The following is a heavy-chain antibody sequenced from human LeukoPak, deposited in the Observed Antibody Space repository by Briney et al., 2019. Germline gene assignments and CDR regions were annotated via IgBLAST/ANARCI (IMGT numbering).Heavy chain of an antibody. CDR1: GGSISSGDYY. CDR2: IYYSGRT. Sequence: SQTLSLTCTVSGGSISSGDYYWSWIRQPPGKGLEWIGYIYYSGRTYYNPSLKSRVTISVDTSNNQFALKLSSVTAADTAVYYCAREMRRDTSFDYWGQGTLVTVSS. V-gene: IGHV4-30-4*01. J-gene: IGHJ4*02. D-gene: IGHD5-18*01. CDR3: AREMRRDTSFDY.